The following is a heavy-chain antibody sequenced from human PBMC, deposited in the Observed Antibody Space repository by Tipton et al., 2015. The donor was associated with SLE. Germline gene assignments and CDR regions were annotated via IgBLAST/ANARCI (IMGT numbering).Heavy chain of an antibody. CDR2: LWFDASQK. CDR1: GFTFSSYG. Sequence: RSLRLSCAASGFTFSSYGMHWVRQAPGKGLESVALLWFDASQKYYSDSVKGRFIISRDNTNNTLYLEMNSLRAEDTAVYYCARDRYGSIDYWGQGALVTVSS. J-gene: IGHJ4*02. V-gene: IGHV3-33*08. CDR3: ARDRYGSIDY. D-gene: IGHD1-26*01.